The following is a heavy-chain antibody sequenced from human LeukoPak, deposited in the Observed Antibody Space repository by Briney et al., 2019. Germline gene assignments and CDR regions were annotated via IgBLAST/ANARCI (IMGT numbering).Heavy chain of an antibody. Sequence: GGSLRLSCAASGFTFSAYSMNWVRQAPGKGPEWVSYISSGGGTIYNADSVKGRFTISRDNAKKSLYLQMDSLRAEDTAVYYCASSSGYWGQGTLVTVSS. CDR3: ASSSGY. D-gene: IGHD6-25*01. V-gene: IGHV3-48*04. CDR2: ISSGGGTI. J-gene: IGHJ4*02. CDR1: GFTFSAYS.